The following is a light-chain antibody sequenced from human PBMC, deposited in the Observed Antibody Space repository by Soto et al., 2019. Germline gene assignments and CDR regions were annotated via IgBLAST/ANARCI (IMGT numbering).Light chain of an antibody. CDR1: QSVSSN. V-gene: IGKV3-15*01. Sequence: EIVMTQSPATLSVSPGERATLSCRASQSVSSNLAWYQQKPGQAPRLLIYGASTRATGIPARFSGSGSGTEFTLTISSLQSEDFAVYYCQEDNNWPPETFSQGTKVEIK. CDR3: QEDNNWPPET. CDR2: GAS. J-gene: IGKJ1*01.